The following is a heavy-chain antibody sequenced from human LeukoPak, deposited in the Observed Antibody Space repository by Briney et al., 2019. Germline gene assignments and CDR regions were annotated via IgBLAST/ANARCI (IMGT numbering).Heavy chain of an antibody. CDR2: IIPILDIA. J-gene: IGHJ4*02. D-gene: IGHD5-24*01. CDR1: GGTFSSYA. Sequence: ASVKVSCKASGGTFSSYAISWVRQAPGQGLEWMGRIIPILDIANYAQRFQGRVTITADKSTSTAYMELSSLRSEDTAVYYCARERGYNRKGYFDYWGQGTLVTVSS. CDR3: ARERGYNRKGYFDY. V-gene: IGHV1-69*04.